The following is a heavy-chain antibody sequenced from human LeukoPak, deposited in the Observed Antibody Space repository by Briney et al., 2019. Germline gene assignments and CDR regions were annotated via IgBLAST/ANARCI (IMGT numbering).Heavy chain of an antibody. CDR2: IYYSGST. D-gene: IGHD6-13*01. Sequence: SETLSLTCTVSGGSISSYYWSWIRQPPGKGLEWIGYIYYSGSTNYNPSLKSRATISVDTSKNQFSLKLSSVTAADTAVYYCARVMAAAGAFDIWGQGTMVTVSS. J-gene: IGHJ3*02. CDR1: GGSISSYY. CDR3: ARVMAAAGAFDI. V-gene: IGHV4-59*01.